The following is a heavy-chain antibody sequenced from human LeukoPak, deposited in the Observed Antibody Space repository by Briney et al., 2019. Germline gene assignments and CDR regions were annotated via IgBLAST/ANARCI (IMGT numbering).Heavy chain of an antibody. D-gene: IGHD5-12*01. CDR3: AKDKAPLYSGYDWDLDF. CDR1: GFTFHHYA. V-gene: IGHV3-9*01. CDR2: ISWNSAYI. Sequence: GGSLRLSCAASGFTFHHYAIHWVRQVPGKGLEWVPGISWNSAYIGYADSVKGRFTISRDNAKNSVYLQMNSLRAEDTALYYCAKDKAPLYSGYDWDLDFWGQGTMVTVSS. J-gene: IGHJ4*02.